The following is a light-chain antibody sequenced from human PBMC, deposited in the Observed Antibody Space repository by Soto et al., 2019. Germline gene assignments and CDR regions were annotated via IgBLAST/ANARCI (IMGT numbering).Light chain of an antibody. J-gene: IGKJ5*01. V-gene: IGKV4-1*01. Sequence: DFVMTPSPDSLAVSLAERATINCKSSQNVLYSSNNKNYLDWYQHKPGQPPKLLIYWASTRESGVPARFSGSGSGTDFTLTISSLEPEDSAVYYCQQRYDRPLTVGQGTRLEIK. CDR2: WAS. CDR1: QNVLYSSNNKNY. CDR3: QQRYDRPLT.